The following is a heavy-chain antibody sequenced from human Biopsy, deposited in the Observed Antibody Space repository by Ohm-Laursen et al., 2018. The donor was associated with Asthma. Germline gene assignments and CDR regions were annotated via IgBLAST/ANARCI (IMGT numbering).Heavy chain of an antibody. V-gene: IGHV3-30*18. J-gene: IGHJ4*02. Sequence: SLRLSCAASGFSFSNYGMHWVRQAPGKGLEWVAVISFDGSNKYYADFVKGRFTISRDNSKNTLYLQMNSLRAEDTAVYYCAKDVFPGWELRRGPDYWGQGTLVTVSS. CDR1: GFSFSNYG. CDR2: ISFDGSNK. D-gene: IGHD1-26*01. CDR3: AKDVFPGWELRRGPDY.